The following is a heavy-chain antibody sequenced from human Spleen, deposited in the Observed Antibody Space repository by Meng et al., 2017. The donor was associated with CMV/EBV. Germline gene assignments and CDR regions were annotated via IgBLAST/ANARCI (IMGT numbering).Heavy chain of an antibody. Sequence: FTSYAMSRVRQAPGKGLECVSAISGSGCSTYYADAVKGRFTISRDNSKNTLYLQMNSLRAEDTAVYYCAKADALYYDFWSGLGFFDYWGQGTLVTVSS. D-gene: IGHD3-3*01. CDR1: FTSYA. V-gene: IGHV3-23*01. CDR2: ISGSGCST. CDR3: AKADALYYDFWSGLGFFDY. J-gene: IGHJ4*02.